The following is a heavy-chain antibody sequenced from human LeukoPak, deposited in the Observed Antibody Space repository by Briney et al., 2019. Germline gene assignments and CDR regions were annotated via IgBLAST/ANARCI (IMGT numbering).Heavy chain of an antibody. Sequence: SVKVSCKASGGTFSSYAISWVRQAPGQGLEWMGGIIPIFGTANYAQKFQGRVTITADESTSTAYMELSSLRSEDTAVYYCVADRGTGTRLGAFDIWGQGTMVTVSS. J-gene: IGHJ3*02. CDR1: GGTFSSYA. CDR3: VADRGTGTRLGAFDI. D-gene: IGHD1/OR15-1a*01. V-gene: IGHV1-69*13. CDR2: IIPIFGTA.